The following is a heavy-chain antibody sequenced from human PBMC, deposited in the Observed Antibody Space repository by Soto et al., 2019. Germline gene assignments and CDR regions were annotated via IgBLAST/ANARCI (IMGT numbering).Heavy chain of an antibody. D-gene: IGHD3-22*01. CDR3: AKVFYYYDSSGYYYFDY. V-gene: IGHV3-23*01. CDR2: ISGSGSTI. CDR1: GFTFSSYA. J-gene: IGHJ4*02. Sequence: PGGSLRLSCAASGFTFSSYAVSWVRQAPGKGPEWISSISGSGSTIYYADSVKGRFTISRASSKNTLYLQMGSLRAEDTAVYYCAKVFYYYDSSGYYYFDYWGQGTLVTVSS.